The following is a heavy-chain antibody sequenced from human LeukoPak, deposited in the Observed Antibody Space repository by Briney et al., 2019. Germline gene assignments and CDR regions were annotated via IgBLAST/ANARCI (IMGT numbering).Heavy chain of an antibody. CDR3: ARGAYYFSPLD. V-gene: IGHV4-4*07. D-gene: IGHD3-3*01. CDR2: IYTSGSI. Sequence: SETLSLICTVSGASISSYYWRWIRQPAGKGLEWIGRIYTSGSINYNPSLKSRVTISVDTSKNQFSLKLTSVTAADTAVYYCARGAYYFSPLDWGQGTLVTISS. J-gene: IGHJ4*02. CDR1: GASISSYY.